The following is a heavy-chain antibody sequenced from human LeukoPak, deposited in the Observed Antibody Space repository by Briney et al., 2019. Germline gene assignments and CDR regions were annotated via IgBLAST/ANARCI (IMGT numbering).Heavy chain of an antibody. D-gene: IGHD3-22*01. J-gene: IGHJ5*02. CDR1: GGSISSSSYY. Sequence: PSETLSLTCTVSGGSISSSSYYWSWIRQPPGKGLEWIGYIYYSGSTYYNPSLKSRVTISVDTSKNQFSLKLSSVTAADTAVYYCAREAHYYDSSGIHNWFDPWGQGTLVTVSS. CDR2: IYYSGST. V-gene: IGHV4-30-4*07. CDR3: AREAHYYDSSGIHNWFDP.